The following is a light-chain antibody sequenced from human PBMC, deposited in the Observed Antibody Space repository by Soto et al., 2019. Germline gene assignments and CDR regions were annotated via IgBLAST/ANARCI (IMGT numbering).Light chain of an antibody. V-gene: IGKV1-33*01. CDR2: DAS. CDR1: QNINNY. Sequence: DIQMTQSPSSLSAPVRDRVTITCQASQNINNYLNWYQQKPGRAPKLLIYDASNLEAGVPSRFRGSGSGTDFTFTISRLQPEDIATYYCQQYENLPTFGQGTRLEI. CDR3: QQYENLPT. J-gene: IGKJ5*01.